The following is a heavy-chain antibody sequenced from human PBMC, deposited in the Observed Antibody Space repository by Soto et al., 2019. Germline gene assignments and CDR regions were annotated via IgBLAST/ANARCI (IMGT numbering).Heavy chain of an antibody. CDR1: GFTFSSYA. V-gene: IGHV3-23*01. CDR2: ISGSVGST. CDR3: AKRETASRAFDY. Sequence: GGSLRLSCAASGFTFSSYAMSWVRQAPGKGLEWVSAISGSVGSTYYADSVKGRFTISRDNSKNTLYLQMNSLRAEDTAVYYCAKRETASRAFDYWGRGTVGTAPQ. D-gene: IGHD1-26*01. J-gene: IGHJ4*02.